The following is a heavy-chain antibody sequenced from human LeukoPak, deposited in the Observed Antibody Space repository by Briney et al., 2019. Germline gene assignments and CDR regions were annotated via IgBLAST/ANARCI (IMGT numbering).Heavy chain of an antibody. Sequence: GGSLRLSCAASGFTFSSYAMSWVRQAPGKGLEWVSGIIGSGGVTHYADSVKGRFTISRDNSKNTLYLQMNSLRAEDTAVYYCAKVGGSSGYYEYYFDYWGQGTLVTVSS. V-gene: IGHV3-23*01. CDR1: GFTFSSYA. CDR2: IIGSGGVT. J-gene: IGHJ4*02. CDR3: AKVGGSSGYYEYYFDY. D-gene: IGHD3-22*01.